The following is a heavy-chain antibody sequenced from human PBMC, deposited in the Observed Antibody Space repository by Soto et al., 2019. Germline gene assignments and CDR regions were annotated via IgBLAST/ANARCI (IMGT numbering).Heavy chain of an antibody. Sequence: ASVKVSCKASGYTFTSYDINWVRQATGQGLEWMGWMNPNSGNTGYAQKFQGRVTMTRNTSISTAYMELSSLRSEDTAVYYCARFWCCYYNSYYYYMDVWRKVPTVTVSS. CDR2: MNPNSGNT. CDR1: GYTFTSYD. V-gene: IGHV1-8*01. J-gene: IGHJ6*03. D-gene: IGHD3-3*01. CDR3: ARFWCCYYNSYYYYMDV.